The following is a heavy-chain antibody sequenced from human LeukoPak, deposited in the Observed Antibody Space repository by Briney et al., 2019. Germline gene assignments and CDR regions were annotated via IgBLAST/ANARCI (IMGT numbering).Heavy chain of an antibody. CDR1: GYTFTSYY. D-gene: IGHD6-13*01. J-gene: IGHJ6*02. Sequence: GASVKVSCKASGYTFTSYYMHWVRQAPGQGFEWMGTINPSGGSTTYSQKFQGRVTVTRDTSASTVYMELSSLRSEDTAVYYCARDQQLVWYSFYYGMDVWGRGTTVTASS. CDR3: ARDQQLVWYSFYYGMDV. V-gene: IGHV1-46*01. CDR2: INPSGGST.